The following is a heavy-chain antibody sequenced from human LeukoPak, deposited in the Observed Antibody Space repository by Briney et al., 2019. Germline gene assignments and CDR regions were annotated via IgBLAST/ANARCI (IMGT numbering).Heavy chain of an antibody. CDR2: MNPNSGNT. D-gene: IGHD3-10*01. Sequence: ASVKVSCKASGYTFTSYGISWVRQAPGQGLEWMGWMNPNSGNTGYAQKFQGRVTMTRNTSISTAYMELSSLRSEDTAVYYCTTDLAPTFTHYYGSGSYSRFDYWGQGTLVTVSS. J-gene: IGHJ4*02. CDR3: TTDLAPTFTHYYGSGSYSRFDY. V-gene: IGHV1-8*02. CDR1: GYTFTSYG.